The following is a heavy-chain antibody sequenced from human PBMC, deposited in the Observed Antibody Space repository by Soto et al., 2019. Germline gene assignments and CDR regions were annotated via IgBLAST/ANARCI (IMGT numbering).Heavy chain of an antibody. J-gene: IGHJ4*02. CDR3: AKDQINYDSSGQIDY. CDR1: GFTFSSYG. Sequence: PGGSLRLSCAASGFTFSSYGMHWVRQAPGKGLEWVAVISYDGSNKYYADSVKGRFTISRDNSKNTLYLQMNSLRAEDTAVYYCAKDQINYDSSGQIDYWGQGTLVTVSS. V-gene: IGHV3-30*18. CDR2: ISYDGSNK. D-gene: IGHD3-22*01.